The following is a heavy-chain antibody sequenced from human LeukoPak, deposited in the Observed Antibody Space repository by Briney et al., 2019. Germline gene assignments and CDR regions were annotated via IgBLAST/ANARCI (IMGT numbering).Heavy chain of an antibody. V-gene: IGHV4-39*01. D-gene: IGHD3-10*01. CDR3: ARHVLWFGELSQFDY. CDR1: GGSISSSSNY. CDR2: IYYSGST. Sequence: PSETLSLTCAVSGGSISSSSNYWGWIRQPPGKGLESIGSIYYSGSTYYNPSLKSRVTISVDSYKNQFSLKLSSVTAADTAVYYCARHVLWFGELSQFDYWGQGTLVTVSS. J-gene: IGHJ4*02.